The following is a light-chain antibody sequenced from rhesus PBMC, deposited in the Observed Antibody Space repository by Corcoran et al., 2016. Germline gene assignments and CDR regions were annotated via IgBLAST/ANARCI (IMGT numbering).Light chain of an antibody. CDR1: QGISSY. J-gene: IGKJ2*01. V-gene: IGKV1-32*02. CDR2: YAN. Sequence: DIQMSQSPSSLSASVGDRVTITCRASQGISSYLNWYQQKPGKAPKLLIYYANSLASGVPSRFSGSGSGTDFTLTISSLQPEDFATYYCQQGNSNPYSFGQGNKVEIK. CDR3: QQGNSNPYS.